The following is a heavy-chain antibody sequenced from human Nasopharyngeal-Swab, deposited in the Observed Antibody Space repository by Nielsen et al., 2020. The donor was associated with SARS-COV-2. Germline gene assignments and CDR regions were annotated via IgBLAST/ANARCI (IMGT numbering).Heavy chain of an antibody. V-gene: IGHV1-24*01. D-gene: IGHD1-26*01. CDR1: GYTLTELS. CDR2: FDPEDGET. CDR3: ATTPAYSGSYEAGPATNGEFDY. Sequence: ASVQVSCKVSGYTLTELSMHWVRQAPGKGLEWMGGFDPEDGETIYAQKFQGRVTMTEDTSTDTAYMELSSLRSEDTAVYYCATTPAYSGSYEAGPATNGEFDYRGQGTLVTVSS. J-gene: IGHJ4*02.